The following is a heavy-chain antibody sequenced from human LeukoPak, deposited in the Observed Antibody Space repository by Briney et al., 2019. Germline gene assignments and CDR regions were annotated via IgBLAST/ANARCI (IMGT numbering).Heavy chain of an antibody. CDR1: GGTFSSYA. D-gene: IGHD6-19*01. CDR3: ARGPYSSGWLYYFDY. CDR2: IFPIFGTA. J-gene: IGHJ4*02. V-gene: IGHV1-69*13. Sequence: ASVKVSCKASGGTFSSYAIRWVRQTPREGLWWGGGIFPIFGTANYTQKLQGGVTLTADESTSTAYMDLSSLRSEDTAVYYCARGPYSSGWLYYFDYWGQGTLVTVSS.